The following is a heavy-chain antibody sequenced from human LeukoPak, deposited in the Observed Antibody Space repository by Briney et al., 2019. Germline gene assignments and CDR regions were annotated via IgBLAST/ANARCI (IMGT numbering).Heavy chain of an antibody. CDR3: ATAGPSSWYKYFQH. V-gene: IGHV4-4*02. Sequence: SGTLSLTCGASGGSITSSNWWTWVRQPPGMGLEWIGEVYHSGSTYYNPSLKSRVTISVDKSKNQFSLRLSSVTAADTAVYYCATAGPSSWYKYFQHWGQGTLVTVSS. CDR1: GGSITSSNW. D-gene: IGHD6-13*01. J-gene: IGHJ1*01. CDR2: VYHSGST.